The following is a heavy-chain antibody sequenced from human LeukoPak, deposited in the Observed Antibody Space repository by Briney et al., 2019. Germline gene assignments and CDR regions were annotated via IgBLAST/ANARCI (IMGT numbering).Heavy chain of an antibody. CDR3: AKTNYYGSGSYYND. Sequence: PGGSLRLSCAASGFTFDDYAMHWVRQAPGKGLEWVSGISWNSGSIGYADSVKGRFTISRDNAKNSLYLQMNSLRAEDTALYYCAKTNYYGSGSYYNDWGQGTLVTVSS. CDR1: GFTFDDYA. V-gene: IGHV3-9*01. CDR2: ISWNSGSI. D-gene: IGHD3-10*01. J-gene: IGHJ4*02.